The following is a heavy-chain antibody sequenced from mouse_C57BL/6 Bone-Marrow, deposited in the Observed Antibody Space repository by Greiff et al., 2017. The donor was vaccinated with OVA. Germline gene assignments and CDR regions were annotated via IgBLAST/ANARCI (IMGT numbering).Heavy chain of an antibody. CDR3: ASHDGYYYFDY. CDR2: IDPSDSYT. CDR1: GYTFTSYW. D-gene: IGHD2-3*01. J-gene: IGHJ2*01. V-gene: IGHV1-69*01. Sequence: QVQLQQPGAELVMPGASVKLSCKASGYTFTSYWMNWVKQRPGQGLEWIGEIDPSDSYTNYNQKFKVKSTLTVDKSSSTAYMQLSSLTSEDSAVYYCASHDGYYYFDYWGQGTTLTVSS.